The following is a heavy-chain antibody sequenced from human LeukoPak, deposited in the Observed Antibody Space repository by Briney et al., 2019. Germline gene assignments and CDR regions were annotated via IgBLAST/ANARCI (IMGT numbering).Heavy chain of an antibody. CDR1: GYTFPSYF. CDR3: ARTAARRFDY. Sequence: ASVKVSCKASGYTFPSYFMHWVRQAPGQGLEWMGIINPTGGSTTYAPKFQGRVIMTRDTSTSTVYMELSSLRSDDTAVYYCARTAARRFDYWGQGTLVTVSS. V-gene: IGHV1-46*01. CDR2: INPTGGST. J-gene: IGHJ4*02. D-gene: IGHD6-6*01.